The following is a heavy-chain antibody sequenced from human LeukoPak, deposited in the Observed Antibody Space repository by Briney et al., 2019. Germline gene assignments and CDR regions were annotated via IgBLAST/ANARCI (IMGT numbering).Heavy chain of an antibody. CDR1: GFTFSSYA. CDR3: ARLGCYYGSGSYYQGGSYYFDY. J-gene: IGHJ4*02. CDR2: ISYDGSNK. Sequence: GGSLRLSCAASGFTFSSYAMHWVRQAPGKGLEWGAVISYDGSNKYYADSVKGRFTISRDNSKNTLYLQMNSLRAEDTAVYYCARLGCYYGSGSYYQGGSYYFDYWGQGTLVTVSS. V-gene: IGHV3-30*04. D-gene: IGHD3-10*01.